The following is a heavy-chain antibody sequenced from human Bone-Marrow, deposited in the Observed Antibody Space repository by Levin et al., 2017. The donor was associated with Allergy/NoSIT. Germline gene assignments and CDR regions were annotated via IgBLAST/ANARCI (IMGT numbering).Heavy chain of an antibody. CDR3: ARESVYYGSGSWIDC. CDR2: IYYPGNT. Sequence: SQTLSLTCTVSGESVSSSGFYWTWIRQYPGTGLEWIGHIYYPGNTSYNPSLKSRVSISEDRSKNQFSLKLDSVTAADTAVYYCARESVYYGSGSWIDCWGQGTLVTVSS. J-gene: IGHJ4*02. D-gene: IGHD3-10*01. CDR1: GESVSSSGFY. V-gene: IGHV4-31*02.